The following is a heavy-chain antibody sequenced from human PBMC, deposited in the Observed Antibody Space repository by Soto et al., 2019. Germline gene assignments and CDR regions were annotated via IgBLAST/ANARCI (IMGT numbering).Heavy chain of an antibody. CDR1: GFTFSAYY. D-gene: IGHD6-13*01. Sequence: QVQLVQSGAEVKKPGASVKVSCKASGFTFSAYYIYWVRQAPGQGLEWIGWINPNSGGTNNAQKLQGRVTMTRVTSTSTVYMELSALISDDTAVYYCARSLLDEYSSSWRSAYYGMDVWGQGTTVTVSS. J-gene: IGHJ6*02. V-gene: IGHV1-2*02. CDR2: INPNSGGT. CDR3: ARSLLDEYSSSWRSAYYGMDV.